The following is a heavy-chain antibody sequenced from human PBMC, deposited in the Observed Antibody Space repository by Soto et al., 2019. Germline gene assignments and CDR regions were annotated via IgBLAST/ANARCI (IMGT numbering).Heavy chain of an antibody. CDR2: INPSGGST. CDR3: AREVSLAHTVAPRIGTYDY. CDR1: GYTFTSYY. V-gene: IGHV1-46*01. Sequence: QVQLVQSGAEVKKPGASVKVSCKASGYTFTSYYMHWVRQAPGQGLEWMGIINPSGGSTSYAQKFQGRVTMARDTYTSTDYMGLSSLRSEDTAVYYCAREVSLAHTVAPRIGTYDYCGQGTLVTVSS. J-gene: IGHJ4*02. D-gene: IGHD4-17*01.